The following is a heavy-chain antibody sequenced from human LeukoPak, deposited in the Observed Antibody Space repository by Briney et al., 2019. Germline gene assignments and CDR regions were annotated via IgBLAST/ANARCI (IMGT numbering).Heavy chain of an antibody. Sequence: GGSLRLSCAASGFTFSSYGMSWVRQAPGKGLEWVSAIGGRDGSTYYADSVKGRFTISRDNSKNTLYLQMNSLRAEDTAVYYCARGRVLQGGYDFDYWGQGTLVTVSS. CDR1: GFTFSSYG. CDR2: IGGRDGST. D-gene: IGHD3-10*01. J-gene: IGHJ4*02. CDR3: ARGRVLQGGYDFDY. V-gene: IGHV3-23*01.